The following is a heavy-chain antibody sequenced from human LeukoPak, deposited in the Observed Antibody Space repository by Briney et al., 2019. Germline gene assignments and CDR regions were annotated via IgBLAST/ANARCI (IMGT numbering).Heavy chain of an antibody. Sequence: GGSLRLSCAASGFTFSSYWMSWVRQAPGKGLEWVANIKQAGSEKYYVDSMKGRFTISRDNAKNSLYLQMNSLRAEDTAVYYCARAAFGGSYRKPDYWGQGTLVTVAS. D-gene: IGHD1-26*01. CDR1: GFTFSSYW. CDR2: IKQAGSEK. CDR3: ARAAFGGSYRKPDY. V-gene: IGHV3-7*01. J-gene: IGHJ4*02.